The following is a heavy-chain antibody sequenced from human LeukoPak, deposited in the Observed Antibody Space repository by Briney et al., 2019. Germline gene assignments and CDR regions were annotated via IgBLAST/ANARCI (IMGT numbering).Heavy chain of an antibody. CDR2: INHSGST. CDR1: GGSSSGYY. D-gene: IGHD2-2*02. Sequence: SETLSLTCAVYGGSSSGYYWSWIRQPPGKGLEWIGEINHSGSTNYNPSLKSRVTISVDTSKNQFSLKLSSVTAADTAVYYCARTPHYCSSTSCYKQSAKRNYYYYYGMDVWGQGTTVTVSS. V-gene: IGHV4-34*01. CDR3: ARTPHYCSSTSCYKQSAKRNYYYYYGMDV. J-gene: IGHJ6*02.